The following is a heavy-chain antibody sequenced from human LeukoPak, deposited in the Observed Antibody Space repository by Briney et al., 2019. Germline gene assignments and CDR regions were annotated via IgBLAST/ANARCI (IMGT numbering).Heavy chain of an antibody. Sequence: GGSLRLSCAASGFTFNTYWMHWVRQAPGKGLEWVSRIGPDGTATNHADSVKGRFITSRDNAKNTVYLQINSLRAEDTAIYYCARINELGDMWGQGTVVTASS. D-gene: IGHD7-27*01. CDR3: ARINELGDM. V-gene: IGHV3-74*01. CDR2: IGPDGTAT. J-gene: IGHJ3*02. CDR1: GFTFNTYW.